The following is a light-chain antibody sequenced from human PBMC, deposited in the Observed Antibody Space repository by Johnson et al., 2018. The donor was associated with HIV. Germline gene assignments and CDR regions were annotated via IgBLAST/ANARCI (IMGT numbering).Light chain of an antibody. J-gene: IGLJ1*01. CDR3: GTWDNSLSAL. Sequence: QSVLTQPPSVSAAPGQKVTISCSGSSSNIGNNYVSWYQQVPVTAPKLLIYDNNRRPSGIPDRFSGSKSGASATLDITGLQTGDEADYYCGTWDNSLSALFGTGTKVTVL. CDR1: SSNIGNNY. CDR2: DNN. V-gene: IGLV1-51*01.